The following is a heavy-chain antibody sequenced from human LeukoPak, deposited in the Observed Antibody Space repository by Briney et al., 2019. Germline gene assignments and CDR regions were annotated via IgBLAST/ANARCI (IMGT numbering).Heavy chain of an antibody. D-gene: IGHD4-17*01. J-gene: IGHJ4*02. Sequence: SETLSLTCTVSGGSISSYYWSWIRQPPGKGLEWIGYIDYSGSTNYNPSLKSRVTISVDTSKNQFSLKLSSVTAADTAVYYCARVPNYGDYFDYWGQGTLVTVSS. V-gene: IGHV4-59*08. CDR1: GGSISSYY. CDR3: ARVPNYGDYFDY. CDR2: IDYSGST.